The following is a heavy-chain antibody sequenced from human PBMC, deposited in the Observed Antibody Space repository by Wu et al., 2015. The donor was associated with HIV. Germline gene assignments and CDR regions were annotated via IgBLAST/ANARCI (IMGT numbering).Heavy chain of an antibody. J-gene: IGHJ4*02. CDR3: AGGGGRTSMDPFDF. CDR2: VIPFFATT. Sequence: QVQLVQSGAEVKKPGSSVKVSCKTSGGTFTNYAINWVRQAPGQGLEWLGVVIPFFATTVYAENFQGRVTINADESTTTAYMELSSLRSEDTAVYYCAGGGGRTSMDPFDFWGQGTLVTVSS. D-gene: IGHD5-18*01. CDR1: GGTFTNYA. V-gene: IGHV1-69*12.